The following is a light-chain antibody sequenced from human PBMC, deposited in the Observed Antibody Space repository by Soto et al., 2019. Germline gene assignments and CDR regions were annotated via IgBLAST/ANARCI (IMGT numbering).Light chain of an antibody. CDR3: SSYTTTNTLV. Sequence: QSVLTQPPSASGSPGQSVTISCTGTSSDVGKYDYVSWFQHHPGKAPKLIIYEVSNRPSGVSNRFSGSKSGNTASLTVSELQAEDEADYYCSSYTTTNTLVFGTGTKVTVL. V-gene: IGLV2-14*01. CDR1: SSDVGKYDY. J-gene: IGLJ1*01. CDR2: EVS.